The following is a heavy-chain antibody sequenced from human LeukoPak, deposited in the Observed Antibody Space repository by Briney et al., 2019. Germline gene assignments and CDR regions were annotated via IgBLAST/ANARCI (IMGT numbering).Heavy chain of an antibody. J-gene: IGHJ4*02. CDR2: IYYSGST. Sequence: SETLSLTCTVSGGSISSYYWSWIRQPPGKGPEWIGYIYYSGSTNYNPSLKSRVTISVDTSKNQFSLKLSSVTAADTAVYYCARVRGYSGYDSRFDYWGQGTLVTVSS. CDR1: GGSISSYY. CDR3: ARVRGYSGYDSRFDY. V-gene: IGHV4-59*01. D-gene: IGHD5-12*01.